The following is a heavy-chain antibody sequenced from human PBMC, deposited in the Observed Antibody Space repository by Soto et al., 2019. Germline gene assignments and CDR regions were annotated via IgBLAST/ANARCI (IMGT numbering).Heavy chain of an antibody. CDR3: ARTTLTYYYDSSGYHFDY. V-gene: IGHV2-70*01. Sequence: SGPTLVNPTQTLTLTCTFSGFSLSTSGMCVSWIRQPPGKALEWLALIDWDDEKYYSTSLKTRLTISKDTSNNQVVLTMTNMDPVDTATYYCARTTLTYYYDSSGYHFDYWGQGTLVTVSX. CDR1: GFSLSTSGMC. D-gene: IGHD3-22*01. CDR2: IDWDDEK. J-gene: IGHJ4*02.